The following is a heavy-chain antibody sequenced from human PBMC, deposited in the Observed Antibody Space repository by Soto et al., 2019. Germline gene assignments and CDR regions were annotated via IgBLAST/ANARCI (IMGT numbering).Heavy chain of an antibody. D-gene: IGHD6-13*01. Sequence: QVQLVESGGGVVQPGRSLRLSCAASGFTFSSYAMHWVRQAPGKGLEWVAVISYDGSNKYYADSVKGRFTISRDNSKNPLYLQMNSLRAEDTAVYYCARVRGQHREGYYYYGMDVWGQGTTVTVSS. CDR3: ARVRGQHREGYYYYGMDV. V-gene: IGHV3-30-3*01. CDR2: ISYDGSNK. J-gene: IGHJ6*02. CDR1: GFTFSSYA.